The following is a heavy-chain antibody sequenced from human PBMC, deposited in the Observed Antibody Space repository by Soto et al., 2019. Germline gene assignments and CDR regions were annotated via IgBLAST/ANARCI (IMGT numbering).Heavy chain of an antibody. CDR3: ARDRRFRVHDGSGLDY. Sequence: QLQLQESGSGLVRPSQTLSLSCAVSGGSVSSGGYSWNWIRQSPGKGLEWIGYIYHAGSTYSNPSLESRVTLSVDTSKNQFYLPLNSVIAAETAVYYGARDRRFRVHDGSGLDYWGQGILVTVSS. V-gene: IGHV4-30-2*06. D-gene: IGHD3-22*01. CDR2: IYHAGST. J-gene: IGHJ4*02. CDR1: GGSVSSGGYS.